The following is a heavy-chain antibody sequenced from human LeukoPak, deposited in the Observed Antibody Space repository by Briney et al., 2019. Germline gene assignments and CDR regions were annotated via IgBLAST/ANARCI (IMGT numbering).Heavy chain of an antibody. CDR3: VRVGGSGSPVKSLDY. D-gene: IGHD3-10*01. Sequence: ASVKVSCKASGYTFTSYAMNWVRQAPGQGLEWMGWINTNTGNPTYAQGFTGRFVFSLDTSVSTAYLQISSLKAEDTAVYCCVRVGGSGSPVKSLDYWGQGTLVTVSS. J-gene: IGHJ4*02. V-gene: IGHV7-4-1*02. CDR1: GYTFTSYA. CDR2: INTNTGNP.